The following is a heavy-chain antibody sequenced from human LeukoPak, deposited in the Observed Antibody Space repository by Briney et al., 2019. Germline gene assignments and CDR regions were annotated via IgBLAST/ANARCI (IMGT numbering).Heavy chain of an antibody. CDR2: IRYDGSNK. CDR1: GFTFSSYG. CDR3: AKDLWAWSPKRGYYFDY. J-gene: IGHJ4*02. Sequence: GGSLRLSCAASGFTFSSYGMHWVRQAPGKGLEWVAFIRYDGSNKYYADSVKGRFTISRDNSKNTLYLQMKSLRAEDTAVYYCAKDLWAWSPKRGYYFDYWGQGTLVTVSS. V-gene: IGHV3-30*02. D-gene: IGHD2/OR15-2a*01.